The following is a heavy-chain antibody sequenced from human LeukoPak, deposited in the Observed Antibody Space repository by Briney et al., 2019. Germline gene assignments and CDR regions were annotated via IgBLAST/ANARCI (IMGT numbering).Heavy chain of an antibody. CDR2: IYYSGST. Sequence: SETLSLTCTVSGGSISSYYWSWIWQPPGKGLEWIGYIYYSGSTNYNPSLKSRVTISVDTSKNQFSLKLSSVTAADTAVYYCAGHYGGNSDGFDYWGQGTLVTVSS. CDR3: AGHYGGNSDGFDY. V-gene: IGHV4-59*01. D-gene: IGHD4-23*01. J-gene: IGHJ4*02. CDR1: GGSISSYY.